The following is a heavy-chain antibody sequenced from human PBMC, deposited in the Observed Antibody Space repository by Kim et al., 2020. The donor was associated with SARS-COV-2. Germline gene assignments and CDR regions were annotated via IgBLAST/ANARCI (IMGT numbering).Heavy chain of an antibody. Sequence: ASVKVSCKASGYTFTSYDINWVRQATGQGLEWMGWMNPNSGNTGYAQKFQGRVTMTRNTSISTAYMELSSLRSEDTAVYYCARGGQWELLYAFDIWGQGTMVTVSS. CDR1: GYTFTSYD. J-gene: IGHJ3*02. D-gene: IGHD1-26*01. V-gene: IGHV1-8*01. CDR2: MNPNSGNT. CDR3: ARGGQWELLYAFDI.